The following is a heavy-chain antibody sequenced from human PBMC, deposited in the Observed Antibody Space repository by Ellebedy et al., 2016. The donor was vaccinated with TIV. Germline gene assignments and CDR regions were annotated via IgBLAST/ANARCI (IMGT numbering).Heavy chain of an antibody. Sequence: PGGSLRLSCAASGFTFSSYWMHWVRQAPGKGLVWVSRINSDGSSTSYADSVKGRFTISREHAKNTLYLQMNSLRAEDTAVYYCARVIIAAAGRSFDYWGQGTLVTVSS. J-gene: IGHJ4*02. V-gene: IGHV3-74*01. D-gene: IGHD6-13*01. CDR3: ARVIIAAAGRSFDY. CDR2: INSDGSST. CDR1: GFTFSSYW.